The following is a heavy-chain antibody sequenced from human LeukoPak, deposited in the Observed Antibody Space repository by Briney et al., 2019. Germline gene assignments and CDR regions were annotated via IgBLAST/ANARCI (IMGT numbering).Heavy chain of an antibody. V-gene: IGHV1-2*02. Sequence: ASVKVSCKASGYTFSGYYMHWVRQAPGQGLEWMGWINPNSGGTNYAQKFQSRVTMTRDTSISTAYMELSRLRSDDTAVYYCADSGYDSGYFDYWGQGTLVTVSS. CDR3: ADSGYDSGYFDY. J-gene: IGHJ4*02. CDR1: GYTFSGYY. D-gene: IGHD5-12*01. CDR2: INPNSGGT.